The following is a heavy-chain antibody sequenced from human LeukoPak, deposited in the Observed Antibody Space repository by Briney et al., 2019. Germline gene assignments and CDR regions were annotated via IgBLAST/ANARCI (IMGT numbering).Heavy chain of an antibody. D-gene: IGHD2-21*02. V-gene: IGHV3-7*01. CDR2: IKQDGSEK. J-gene: IGHJ6*02. CDR1: GFTFSSYW. Sequence: GGSLRLSCAASGFTFSSYWMSWVRQAPGKGLEWVANIKQDGSEKSYVASVKGRFTISRDNAKNSLYLQMNSLRAEDTAVYYCSRDSLSSCGGDCYSGLDVWGQGTTVTVSS. CDR3: SRDSLSSCGGDCYSGLDV.